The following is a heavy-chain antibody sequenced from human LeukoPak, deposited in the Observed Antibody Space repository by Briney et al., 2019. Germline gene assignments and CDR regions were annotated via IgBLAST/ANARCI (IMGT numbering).Heavy chain of an antibody. J-gene: IGHJ3*02. CDR3: ARDRQGYCSGGSCYSDAFDI. CDR2: ISSSSSYI. CDR1: GFSFNMYA. Sequence: GGSLRLSCAASGFSFNMYAMSWVRQAPGKGLEWVSSISSSSSYIYYADSVKGRFTISRDNAKNSLYLQMNSLRAEDTAVYYRARDRQGYCSGGSCYSDAFDIWGQGTMVIVSS. D-gene: IGHD2-15*01. V-gene: IGHV3-21*03.